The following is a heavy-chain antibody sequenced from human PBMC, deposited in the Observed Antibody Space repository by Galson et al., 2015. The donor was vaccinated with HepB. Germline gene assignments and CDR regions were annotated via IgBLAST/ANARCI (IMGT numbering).Heavy chain of an antibody. CDR1: GYTFTSYG. J-gene: IGHJ6*03. D-gene: IGHD4-17*01. V-gene: IGHV1-18*01. CDR2: ISAYNGNT. CDR3: ARGPDYGDYDYYYYMDV. Sequence: SVKVSCKASGYTFTSYGISWVREAPGQGLEWMGWISAYNGNTNYAQKLQGRVTMTTDTSTSTAYMELRSLRSDDTAVYYCARGPDYGDYDYYYYMDVWGKGTTVTVSS.